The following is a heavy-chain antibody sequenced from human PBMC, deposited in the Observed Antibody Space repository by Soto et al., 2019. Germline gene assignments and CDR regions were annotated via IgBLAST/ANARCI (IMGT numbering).Heavy chain of an antibody. CDR2: ISYDGSNK. D-gene: IGHD3-10*01. J-gene: IGHJ6*02. CDR1: GFTFSSYG. V-gene: IGHV3-30*18. Sequence: VQLVESGGGVVQPGRSLRLSCAASGFTFSSYGMHWVRQAPGKGLEWVAVISYDGSNKYYADSVKGRFTISRDNSKNTLYLQMNSLRAEDTAGYYCAKVGVNGYYYYYGMDVWGQGTTVTVSS. CDR3: AKVGVNGYYYYYGMDV.